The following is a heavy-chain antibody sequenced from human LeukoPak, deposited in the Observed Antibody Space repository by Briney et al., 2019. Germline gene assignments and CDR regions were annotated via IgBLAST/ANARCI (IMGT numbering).Heavy chain of an antibody. CDR2: ICGSGGST. V-gene: IGHV3-23*01. J-gene: IGHJ4*02. CDR1: GFTFSSYA. D-gene: IGHD6-13*01. CDR3: SGEGSSVNEY. Sequence: GGSLRLSCAASGFTFSSYAMSWVRQAPGKGLEWVSAICGSGGSTYYADSVKGRFTISRDNSKNKLYLQMNSLRAEDSAVYCGSGEGSSVNEYWGQGTLVTVSS.